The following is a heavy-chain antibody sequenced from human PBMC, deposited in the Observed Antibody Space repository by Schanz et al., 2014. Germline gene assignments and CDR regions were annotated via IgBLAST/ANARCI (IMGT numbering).Heavy chain of an antibody. CDR3: ARGGSGRHFLLDY. CDR1: GFSFSDYW. V-gene: IGHV3-74*02. Sequence: VHLLESGGGLGEPGGSLRLSCAASGFSFSDYWMSWVRQAPGKGVEWVSRIKSDGSSTSYADSAKGRFTISRDNSKNTVYIQMNSLRAEDTTVYYCARGGSGRHFLLDYWGQGTLVTVSS. D-gene: IGHD1-26*01. J-gene: IGHJ4*02. CDR2: IKSDGSST.